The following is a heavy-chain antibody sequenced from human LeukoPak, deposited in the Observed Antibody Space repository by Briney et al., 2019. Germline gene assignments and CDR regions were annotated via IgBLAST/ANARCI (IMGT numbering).Heavy chain of an antibody. CDR3: ARLEVRPTSRHAASNNY. Sequence: GGSLRLSCAASGFTFSSYAMHWVRQAPGKGQEWVAVISYDGSNKYYADSVKGRFTISRDNSKNTLYLQMNSLRAEDTAVYYCARLEVRPTSRHAASNNYWGQGTLVTVSS. D-gene: IGHD3-10*01. J-gene: IGHJ4*02. CDR1: GFTFSSYA. CDR2: ISYDGSNK. V-gene: IGHV3-30-3*01.